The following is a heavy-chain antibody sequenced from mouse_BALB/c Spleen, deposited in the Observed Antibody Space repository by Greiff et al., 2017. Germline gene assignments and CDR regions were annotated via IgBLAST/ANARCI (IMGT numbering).Heavy chain of an antibody. CDR3: ARAGNRAMDY. V-gene: IGHV5-4*01. CDR2: ISDGGSYT. Sequence: EVQLVESGGGLVKPGGSLKLSCAASGFTFSSYAMSWVRQTPEKRLEWVATISDGGSYTYYPDSVKGRFTISRDNAKNNLYLQMSSLKSEDTAMYYCARAGNRAMDYWGQGTSVTVSS. CDR1: GFTFSSYA. J-gene: IGHJ4*01. D-gene: IGHD2-1*01.